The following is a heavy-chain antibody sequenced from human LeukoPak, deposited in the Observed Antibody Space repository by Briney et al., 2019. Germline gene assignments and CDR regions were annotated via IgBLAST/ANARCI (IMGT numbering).Heavy chain of an antibody. D-gene: IGHD2-15*01. Sequence: SETLSLTCTVSGGSISSYSWSWIRQPPGKGLEWIGYVYYSGSTNYNPSLKSRVTISVDMSKNQFSLKLSSVTAADTAVYYCATHPPKVCTGGSCTDYWGQGTLVTVSS. CDR3: ATHPPKVCTGGSCTDY. V-gene: IGHV4-59*01. CDR1: GGSISSYS. J-gene: IGHJ4*02. CDR2: VYYSGST.